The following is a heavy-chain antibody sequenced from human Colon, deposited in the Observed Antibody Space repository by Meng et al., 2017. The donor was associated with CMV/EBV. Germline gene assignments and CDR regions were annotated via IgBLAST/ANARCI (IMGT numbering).Heavy chain of an antibody. CDR1: GFTSSSSG. CDR3: AKVWGGRYCSSTSCRYGVDY. D-gene: IGHD2-2*01. Sequence: GGFLRLACAASGFTSSSSGMHWVRQAPGKGLEWVAFIRYDGSNKYYADSVKGRFTISRDNSKNTLYLQMNSLRAEDTAVYYCAKVWGGRYCSSTSCRYGVDYWGQGTLVTVSS. V-gene: IGHV3-30*02. CDR2: IRYDGSNK. J-gene: IGHJ4*02.